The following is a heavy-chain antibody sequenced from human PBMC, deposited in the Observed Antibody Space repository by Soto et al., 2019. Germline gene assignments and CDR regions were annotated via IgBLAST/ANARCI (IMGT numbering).Heavy chain of an antibody. CDR3: ARDDTAMTAVNY. V-gene: IGHV1-46*01. D-gene: IGHD5-18*01. Sequence: ASVKVSCKASGYTFTSYGISWVRQAPGQGLEWMGIINPSGGSTSYAQKFQGRVTMTRDTSTSTVYMELSSLRSEDTAVYYCARDDTAMTAVNYWGQGTLVTVSS. CDR2: INPSGGST. J-gene: IGHJ4*02. CDR1: GYTFTSYG.